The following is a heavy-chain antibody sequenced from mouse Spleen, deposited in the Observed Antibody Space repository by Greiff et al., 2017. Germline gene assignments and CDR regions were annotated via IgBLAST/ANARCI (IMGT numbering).Heavy chain of an antibody. CDR3: ARNWAYAMDY. J-gene: IGHJ4*01. Sequence: VHLVESGPELVKPGASVKISCKASGYAFSSSWMNWVKQRPGKGLEWIGRIYPGDGDTNYNGKFKGKATLTADKSSSTAYMQLSSLTSEDSAVYFCARNWAYAMDYWGQGTSVTVSA. D-gene: IGHD4-1*01. CDR2: IYPGDGDT. CDR1: GYAFSSSW. V-gene: IGHV1-82*01.